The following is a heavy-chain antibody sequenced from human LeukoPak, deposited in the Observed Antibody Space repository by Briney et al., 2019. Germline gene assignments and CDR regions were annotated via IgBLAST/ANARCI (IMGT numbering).Heavy chain of an antibody. Sequence: GGSLRLSCAASGFTFSSYSMNWVRQAPGKGLEWVSYISSSSGNIYYADSVKGRFTISRDNSKNTLYLQMNSLRAEDTAVYYCAKDRCYYYYMDVWGKGTTVTVSS. CDR1: GFTFSSYS. CDR3: AKDRCYYYYMDV. CDR2: ISSSSGNI. D-gene: IGHD4-17*01. V-gene: IGHV3-48*01. J-gene: IGHJ6*03.